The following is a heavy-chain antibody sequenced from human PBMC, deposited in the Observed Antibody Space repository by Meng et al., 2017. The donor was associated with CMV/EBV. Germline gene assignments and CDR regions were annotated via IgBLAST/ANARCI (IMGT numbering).Heavy chain of an antibody. CDR1: GFTFSTYA. CDR2: VASDGANK. V-gene: IGHV3-30-3*01. Sequence: GESLKISCAASGFTFSTYAMHWVRLVPGTGLEWVAAVASDGANKYYGDSVKGRFTISRDNSKNTLYLQMNSLRTEDTALYYCARDPHYDFWVEGSNGMDVWGQGTTVTVSS. J-gene: IGHJ6*02. D-gene: IGHD3-3*01. CDR3: ARDPHYDFWVEGSNGMDV.